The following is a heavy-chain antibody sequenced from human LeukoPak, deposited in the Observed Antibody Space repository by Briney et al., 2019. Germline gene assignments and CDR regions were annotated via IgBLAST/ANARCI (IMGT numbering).Heavy chain of an antibody. V-gene: IGHV1-3*01. CDR2: INAGNGNT. CDR3: ARVGYDILTGYYRYGMDV. D-gene: IGHD3-9*01. CDR1: GYTFTSYA. Sequence: GASVKDSCKASGYTFTSYAMHWVRQAPGQRLEWMGWINAGNGNTKYSQKFQGRVTITRDTSASTAYMELSSLRSEDTAVYYCARVGYDILTGYYRYGMDVWGKGTTVTVSS. J-gene: IGHJ6*04.